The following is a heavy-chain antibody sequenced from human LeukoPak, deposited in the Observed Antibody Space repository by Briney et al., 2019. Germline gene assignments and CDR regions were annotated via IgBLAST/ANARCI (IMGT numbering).Heavy chain of an antibody. J-gene: IGHJ3*02. Sequence: SETLSLTCTVSGGSISSYYWSWIRQPPGKGLEWIGYIYYSGSTNYNPSLKSRVTISVDTSKNQFSLKLSSVTAADTAVYYCARDPKEVQLGIGPDAFDIWGQGTMVTVSS. CDR1: GGSISSYY. CDR2: IYYSGST. V-gene: IGHV4-59*01. D-gene: IGHD7-27*01. CDR3: ARDPKEVQLGIGPDAFDI.